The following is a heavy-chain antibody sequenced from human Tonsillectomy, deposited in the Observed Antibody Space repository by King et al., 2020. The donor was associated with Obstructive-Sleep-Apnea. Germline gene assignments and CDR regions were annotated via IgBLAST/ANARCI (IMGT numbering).Heavy chain of an antibody. CDR1: GFTVSSNY. CDR3: ARRSKNYGDDLDY. CDR2: IYSGGDI. V-gene: IGHV3-53*04. D-gene: IGHD2-21*02. Sequence: VQLVESGGGLVQPGGSLRLSCAASGFTVSSNYMSWVRQAPGKGLEWVSVIYSGGDIYYADSVKVRFTISRHNSKNTLYLQMNSLRAEDTAVYYCARRSKNYGDDLDYWGQGTLVTVSS. J-gene: IGHJ4*02.